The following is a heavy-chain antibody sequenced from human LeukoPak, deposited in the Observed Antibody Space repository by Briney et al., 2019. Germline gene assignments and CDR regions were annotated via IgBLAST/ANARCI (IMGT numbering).Heavy chain of an antibody. D-gene: IGHD3-22*01. CDR1: GFTFSSYG. CDR3: ARGSITMIVGWEGLDAFDI. CDR2: IWYDGSNK. J-gene: IGHJ3*02. Sequence: GRSLILSCAASGFTFSSYGMHWVRQAPGKGLEWVAVIWYDGSNKYYADSVKGRFTISRDNSKNTLYLQMNSLRAEDTAVYYCARGSITMIVGWEGLDAFDIWGQGTMVTVSS. V-gene: IGHV3-33*01.